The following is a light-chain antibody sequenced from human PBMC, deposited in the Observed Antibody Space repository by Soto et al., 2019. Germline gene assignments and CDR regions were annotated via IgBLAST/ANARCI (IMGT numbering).Light chain of an antibody. CDR3: AAHAGSNTWV. CDR1: SSDIGAYNY. Sequence: QSALAQSPSASGSPGQAVTISCTGSSSDIGAYNYVSWYQQYPGKAPKLIIYEVNKRPSGVPNRFSGSKSGNTASLTVSGLQADDESDYYCAAHAGSNTWVFGGGTKFTVL. J-gene: IGLJ3*02. V-gene: IGLV2-8*01. CDR2: EVN.